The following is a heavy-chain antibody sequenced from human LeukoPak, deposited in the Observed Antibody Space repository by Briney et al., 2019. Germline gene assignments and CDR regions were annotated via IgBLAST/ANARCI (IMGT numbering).Heavy chain of an antibody. Sequence: GESLKISCKGSGYSFTSYWIGWVRQMPGKGLEWMGIIYPGDSDTRYSPSFQGQVPISADKSISTAYLQWSSLKASDTAMYYCARRPSTGIAVAGYDYWGQGTLVTVSS. CDR3: ARRPSTGIAVAGYDY. D-gene: IGHD6-19*01. J-gene: IGHJ4*02. V-gene: IGHV5-51*01. CDR2: IYPGDSDT. CDR1: GYSFTSYW.